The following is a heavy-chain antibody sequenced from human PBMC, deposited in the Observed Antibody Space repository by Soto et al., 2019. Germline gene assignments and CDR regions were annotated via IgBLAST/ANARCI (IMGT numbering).Heavy chain of an antibody. CDR1: GFTFSSYG. Sequence: GGSLRLSCAASGFTFSSYGMHWVRQAPGKGLEWVAVISYDGSNKYYADSVKGRFTISRDNSKNTLYLQMNSLRAEDTAVYYCAKDGWQQLVPDDAFDIWGQGTMVTVSS. D-gene: IGHD6-13*01. CDR3: AKDGWQQLVPDDAFDI. V-gene: IGHV3-30*18. J-gene: IGHJ3*02. CDR2: ISYDGSNK.